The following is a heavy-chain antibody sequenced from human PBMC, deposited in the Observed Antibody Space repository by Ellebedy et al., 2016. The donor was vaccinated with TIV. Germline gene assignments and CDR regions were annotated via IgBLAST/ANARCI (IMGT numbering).Heavy chain of an antibody. V-gene: IGHV3-66*01. J-gene: IGHJ5*02. CDR3: ARYPGGGGDYGYNWFDP. CDR1: GFTVSSFF. CDR2: IYSDGGT. D-gene: IGHD3-16*01. Sequence: GESLKISCTASGFTVSSFFMSWVRQAPGKGLECVSVIYSDGGTNYTDSVKGRFTMSRDSSDNTLSLQMNRLRVEGTAVYYCARYPGGGGDYGYNWFDPWGQGTLVTVSS.